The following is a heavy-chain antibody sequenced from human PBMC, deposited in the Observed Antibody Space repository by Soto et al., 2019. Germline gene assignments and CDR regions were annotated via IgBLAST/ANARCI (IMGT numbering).Heavy chain of an antibody. CDR3: AKDSSVTLYYFDY. D-gene: IGHD4-17*01. CDR1: GFTFSSYG. J-gene: IGHJ4*01. CDR2: ISYDGSNK. V-gene: IGHV3-30*18. Sequence: GGSLRLSCAASGFTFSSYGMHWVRQAPGKGLEWVAVISYDGSNKYYADSVKGRFTISRDNSKNTLYLQMNSLRAEDTAVYYCAKDSSVTLYYFDYWGHGTLVTVSS.